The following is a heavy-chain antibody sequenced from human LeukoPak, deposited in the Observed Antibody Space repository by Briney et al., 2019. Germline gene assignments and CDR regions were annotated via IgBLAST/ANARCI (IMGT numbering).Heavy chain of an antibody. CDR3: ERDQSRVAATRADY. CDR2: INWYGGST. D-gene: IGHD2-15*01. V-gene: IGHV3-20*04. J-gene: IGHJ4*02. Sequence: GGSLRLLCGVWGFTYQDYGMSWVRQAAGKGLEGVSGINWYGGSTGYTDSVKGRFTSSRDNVKNSLYLQMNSLSAEDTALYYCERDQSRVAATRADYWGQGTLVTVSS. CDR1: GFTYQDYG.